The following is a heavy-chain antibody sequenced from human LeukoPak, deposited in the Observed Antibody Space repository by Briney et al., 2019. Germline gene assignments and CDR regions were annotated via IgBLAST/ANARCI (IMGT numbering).Heavy chain of an antibody. CDR3: ARDLVPYYDSSGYYFPADY. CDR2: INPNSGGT. D-gene: IGHD3-22*01. J-gene: IGHJ4*02. Sequence: ASVKVSCKASGYTFTGYYMHWVRQAPGQGLEWMGWINPNSGGTNYAQKFQGRVTMTRDTSISTAYMELSRLRSDDTAVYYRARDLVPYYDSSGYYFPADYWGQGTLVTVSS. V-gene: IGHV1-2*02. CDR1: GYTFTGYY.